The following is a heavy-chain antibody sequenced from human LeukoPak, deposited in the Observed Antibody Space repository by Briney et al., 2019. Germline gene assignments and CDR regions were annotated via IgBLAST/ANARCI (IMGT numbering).Heavy chain of an antibody. J-gene: IGHJ4*02. CDR1: GGSISNYY. V-gene: IGHV4-34*01. Sequence: SETLSLTCTVSGGSISNYYWSWIRQPPGKGLEWIGEINHSGSTNYNPSLKSRVTISVDTSMNQFSLILSSVTAADTAVYYCARPLHPGSLWSMGYWGQGTLVTVSS. D-gene: IGHD2-8*01. CDR3: ARPLHPGSLWSMGY. CDR2: INHSGST.